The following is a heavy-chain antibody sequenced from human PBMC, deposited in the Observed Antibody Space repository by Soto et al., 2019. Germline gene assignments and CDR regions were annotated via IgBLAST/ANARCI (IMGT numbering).Heavy chain of an antibody. V-gene: IGHV1-69*01. D-gene: IGHD3-22*01. J-gene: IGHJ5*02. CDR3: AREQESYYYDSSGYHGGNWFDP. CDR1: GGTFSSYA. CDR2: IIPIFGTA. Sequence: QVQLVQSGAEVKKPGSSVKVSCKASGGTFSSYAISWVRQAPGQGLEWMGGIIPIFGTANYAQKFQGRVTITADESTSTAYMELSSLRSEDTAVYYCAREQESYYYDSSGYHGGNWFDPWGQGTLVTVSS.